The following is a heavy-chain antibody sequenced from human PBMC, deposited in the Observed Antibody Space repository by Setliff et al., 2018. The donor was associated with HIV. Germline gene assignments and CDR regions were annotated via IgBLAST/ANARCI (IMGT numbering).Heavy chain of an antibody. CDR2: ISSSSSYI. Sequence: GGSLRLSCAASGFTFSSYSMNWVRQAPGKGLEWVSSISSSSSYIYYADSVKGRFTISRDNAKNSLYLQMNSLRAEDTAVYYCARGTVGATFLHNDYWGQGNLVTVS. V-gene: IGHV3-21*01. CDR3: ARGTVGATFLHNDY. D-gene: IGHD1-26*01. J-gene: IGHJ4*02. CDR1: GFTFSSYS.